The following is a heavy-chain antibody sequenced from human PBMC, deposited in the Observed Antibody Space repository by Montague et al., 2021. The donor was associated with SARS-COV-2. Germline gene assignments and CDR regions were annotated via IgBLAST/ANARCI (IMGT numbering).Heavy chain of an antibody. D-gene: IGHD3-10*01. CDR3: ARARRGSGSGSYFDILVNWFDP. CDR1: GGSTSSGGYY. Sequence: TLSLTCTVSGGSTSSGGYYWSWIRQHPGKGLEWIGYIYYSGSTYYNPSLKSRVTISVDTSKNQFSLKLSSVTAADTAVYYCARARRGSGSGSYFDILVNWFDPWGQGTLVTVSS. J-gene: IGHJ5*02. CDR2: IYYSGST. V-gene: IGHV4-31*03.